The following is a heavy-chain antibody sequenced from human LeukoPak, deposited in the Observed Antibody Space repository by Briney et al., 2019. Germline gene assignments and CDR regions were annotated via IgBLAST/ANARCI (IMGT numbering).Heavy chain of an antibody. Sequence: ASVKVSCKASGYTFTGYYMHWVRQAPGQGLEWMGWINPNSGGTNYAQKFQGRATMTRDTSISTAYMELSRLRSDDTAVYYCARGIVQSGSYLDWFDPWGQGTLVTVSS. J-gene: IGHJ5*02. CDR2: INPNSGGT. D-gene: IGHD1-26*01. CDR3: ARGIVQSGSYLDWFDP. V-gene: IGHV1-2*02. CDR1: GYTFTGYY.